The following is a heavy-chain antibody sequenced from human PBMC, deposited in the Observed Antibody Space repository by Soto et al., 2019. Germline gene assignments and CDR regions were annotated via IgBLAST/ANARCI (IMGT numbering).Heavy chain of an antibody. CDR1: GFTFSSYA. J-gene: IGHJ4*02. CDR2: ISGSGGNT. Sequence: GGSLRLSCAASGFTFSSYAMTWVRQAPGKGLEWVSAISGSGGNTYYADSVKGRFTISRDNSKNTLYLQMNSLRAEDTAVYYCAKDNGDCSSASCYASRYWGQGTLVTVSS. D-gene: IGHD2-2*01. V-gene: IGHV3-23*01. CDR3: AKDNGDCSSASCYASRY.